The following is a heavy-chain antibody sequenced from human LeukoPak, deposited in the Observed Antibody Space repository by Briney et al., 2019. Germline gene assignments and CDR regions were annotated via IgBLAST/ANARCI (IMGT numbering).Heavy chain of an antibody. CDR2: INPNSGGT. V-gene: IGHV1-2*04. CDR3: ARDFRVVPAALSPDAFDI. CDR1: GYTFTGYY. D-gene: IGHD2-2*01. J-gene: IGHJ3*02. Sequence: ASVKVSCKASGYTFTGYYMHWVRQAPGQGLEWMGWINPNSGGTNYAQKFQGWVTMTRDTSISTAYMELSRLRSDDTAVYYCARDFRVVPAALSPDAFDIWGQGTMVTVSS.